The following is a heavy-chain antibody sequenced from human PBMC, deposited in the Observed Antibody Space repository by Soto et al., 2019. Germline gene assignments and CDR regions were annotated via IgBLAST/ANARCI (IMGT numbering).Heavy chain of an antibody. CDR1: GGSISSSSYY. D-gene: IGHD3-22*01. CDR3: ARHDSSGYCYPRVALDI. CDR2: ICYSGST. Sequence: SETLSLTCTVSGGSISSSSYYWGWIRQPPGKGLEWIGSICYSGSTYYNPSLKSRVAISVDTSKNEFSLKLSSVAATDTAVYYCARHDSSGYCYPRVALDIWGQGTMVTVSS. J-gene: IGHJ3*02. V-gene: IGHV4-39*01.